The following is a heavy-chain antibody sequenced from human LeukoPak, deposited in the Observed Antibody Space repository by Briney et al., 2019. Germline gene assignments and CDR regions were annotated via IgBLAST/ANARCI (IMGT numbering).Heavy chain of an antibody. D-gene: IGHD2-15*01. CDR1: GFAFSSYA. V-gene: IGHV3-23*01. CDR3: AKWLEGGRPDFDS. CDR2: VSASGGST. J-gene: IGHJ4*02. Sequence: GGSLRLSCAASGFAFSSYAMTWVRQAPGKGLEWVSAVSASGGSTYYADSVKGRFTISRDSSRNTLYLQMNGLRAEDTAVYYCAKWLEGGRPDFDSWGQGTLVTVSS.